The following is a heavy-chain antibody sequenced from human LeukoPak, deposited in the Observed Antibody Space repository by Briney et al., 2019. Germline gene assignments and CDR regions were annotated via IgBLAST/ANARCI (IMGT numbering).Heavy chain of an antibody. Sequence: GGSLRLSCAASGFTFSSYWMSWVRQAPGKGLEWVASIKQDGSEKYYVDSVKGRFTISRDNAKNSLYLQMNSLRAEDTAVYYCAREGQRYSSGWYNYYYYMDVWGKGTAVTVSS. J-gene: IGHJ6*03. CDR3: AREGQRYSSGWYNYYYYMDV. V-gene: IGHV3-7*01. CDR1: GFTFSSYW. CDR2: IKQDGSEK. D-gene: IGHD6-19*01.